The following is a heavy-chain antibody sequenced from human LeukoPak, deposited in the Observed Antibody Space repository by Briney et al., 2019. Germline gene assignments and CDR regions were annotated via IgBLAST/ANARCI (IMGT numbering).Heavy chain of an antibody. Sequence: PGRSLRLSCAASGFTFCSYGMHRVREAPGKGLEWGSVISYDGSNKYYADSVKGRFTISRDNSKNTLYLQMNSLRAEDTAVYYWAKSPRGSGGSFFDYWGQGTLVTVSS. J-gene: IGHJ4*02. CDR1: GFTFCSYG. CDR2: ISYDGSNK. D-gene: IGHD3-10*01. V-gene: IGHV3-30*18. CDR3: AKSPRGSGGSFFDY.